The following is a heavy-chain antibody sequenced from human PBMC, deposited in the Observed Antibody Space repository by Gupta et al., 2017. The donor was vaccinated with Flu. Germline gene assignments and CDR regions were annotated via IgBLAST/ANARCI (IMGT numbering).Heavy chain of an antibody. J-gene: IGHJ4*02. CDR3: ARDLRGDCRGVDCHTPASDF. V-gene: IGHV3-64*02. D-gene: IGHD2-15*01. CDR2: IRAKGDSI. Sequence: WVRQAPGKRLQYVSVIRAKGDSIYYADSVKGRFTVSRDNSKNTLFLQRGGLRADDMAGYYCARDLRGDCRGVDCHTPASDFWGPGTLVTVSS.